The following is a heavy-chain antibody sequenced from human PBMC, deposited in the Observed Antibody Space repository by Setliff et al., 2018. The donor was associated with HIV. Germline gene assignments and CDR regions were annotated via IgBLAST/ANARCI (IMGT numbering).Heavy chain of an antibody. V-gene: IGHV1-8*02. CDR1: GDTFTSYD. D-gene: IGHD4-17*01. CDR3: ARDQGLWDYGGKFLLREYFNH. CDR2: MTPYSGNT. J-gene: IGHJ1*01. Sequence: ASVKVSCKTSGDTFTSYDINWVRQAAGHGLEWMGWMTPYSGNTGYAQKFQGRVSMTRNTSISTAYMELSSLRSEDTAVYYCARDQGLWDYGGKFLLREYFNHWGQGTLVTVSS.